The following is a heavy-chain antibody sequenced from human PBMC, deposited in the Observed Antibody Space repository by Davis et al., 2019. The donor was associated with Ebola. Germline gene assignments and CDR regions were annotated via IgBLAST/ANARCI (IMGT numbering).Heavy chain of an antibody. CDR1: GGSISSSYY. J-gene: IGHJ3*02. CDR2: IYYTGST. Sequence: MPSETLSPTCTVSGGSISSSYYWGWIRQPPGKGLEWLGDIYYTGSTYSNPSLSSRVTISVDTSKNHFFLKLSSVTAADTSMYYCARRNPVISSGWSPGACDMWGQGTMVTVSS. D-gene: IGHD6-19*01. CDR3: ARRNPVISSGWSPGACDM. V-gene: IGHV4-39*02.